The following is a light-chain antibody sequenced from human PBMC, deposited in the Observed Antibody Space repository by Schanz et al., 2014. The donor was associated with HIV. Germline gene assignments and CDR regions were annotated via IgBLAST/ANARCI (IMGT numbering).Light chain of an antibody. J-gene: IGKJ4*01. CDR1: QSVSSN. Sequence: EIVLTQSPGSLSVSPGERATLSCRASQSVSSNLAWYQQKPGQSPRLLIYDASIRAAGIPDRFSGTGSGTEFTLTISSLQPDDFATYYCQQYNSYSLTFGGGTKVEIK. CDR2: DAS. V-gene: IGKV3D-15*01. CDR3: QQYNSYSLT.